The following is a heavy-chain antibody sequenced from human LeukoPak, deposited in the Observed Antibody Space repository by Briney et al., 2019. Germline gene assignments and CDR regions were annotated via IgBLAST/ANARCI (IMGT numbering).Heavy chain of an antibody. CDR1: GVTFCIYT. V-gene: IGHV3-21*03. Sequence: SGGALRLSSAPSGVTFCIYTMNSGPDSPGGGGGCVSSISSRNTFIYYVWSVKGRFTISRDKAKNSLCIQMNSLRAEDTAVYFRARDGRNGYEDDYWGEGTLVPVP. CDR2: ISSRNTFI. J-gene: IGHJ4*02. CDR3: ARDGRNGYEDDY. D-gene: IGHD5-12*01.